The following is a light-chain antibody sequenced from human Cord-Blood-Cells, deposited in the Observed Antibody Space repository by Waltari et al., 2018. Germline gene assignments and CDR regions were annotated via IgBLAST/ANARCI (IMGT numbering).Light chain of an antibody. CDR2: KDS. CDR3: QSADSSGTYPV. CDR1: ALPKQY. Sequence: SYELTQPPSVSVSPGQTARIPCPGDALPKQYAYWYQQKPGQAPVLVIYKDSERPSGIPERFSGSSSGTTVTLTISGVQAEDEADYYCQSADSSGTYPVFGTGTKVTVL. V-gene: IGLV3-25*02. J-gene: IGLJ1*01.